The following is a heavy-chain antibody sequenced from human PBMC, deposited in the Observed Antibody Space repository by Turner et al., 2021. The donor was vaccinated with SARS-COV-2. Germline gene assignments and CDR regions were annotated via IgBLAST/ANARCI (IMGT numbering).Heavy chain of an antibody. J-gene: IGHJ4*02. D-gene: IGHD5-18*01. CDR1: ACSISSSSYY. V-gene: IGHV4-39*01. CDR3: ARFEYGYSYDFGFDY. Sequence: QLQLPESGPGLVKPSETMSLTCTVSACSISSSSYYWGWCRQPSGKGLELFGSIYYSGSTYYTPSLKSRVTISVYTSKNQFSLKLSSVTAADTAVYYCARFEYGYSYDFGFDYWGQGTLVTVSS. CDR2: IYYSGST.